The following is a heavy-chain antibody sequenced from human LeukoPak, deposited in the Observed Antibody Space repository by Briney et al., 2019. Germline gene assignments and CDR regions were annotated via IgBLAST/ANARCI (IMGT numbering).Heavy chain of an antibody. J-gene: IGHJ3*02. CDR1: GGSFSGYY. CDR2: INHSGST. V-gene: IGHV4-34*01. D-gene: IGHD5-18*01. Sequence: PSETLSLTCAVYGGSFSGYYWSWIRQPPGKGREWIGEINHSGSTNYNPSLKSRVTISVDTSKNQFSLKLSSVTAADTAVYYCASRGYSYGRGAFDIWGQGTMVTVSS. CDR3: ASRGYSYGRGAFDI.